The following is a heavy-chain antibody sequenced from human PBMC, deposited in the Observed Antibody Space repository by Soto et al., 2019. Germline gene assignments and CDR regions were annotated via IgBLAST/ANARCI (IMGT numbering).Heavy chain of an antibody. CDR3: ATYIAVAGDWGWDLYYYYGRAL. J-gene: IGHJ6*01. CDR2: ISGSGGIT. D-gene: IGHD6-19*01. CDR1: GFTFSSYA. Sequence: WGSLRLSCAACGFTFSSYAMSWVRQAPGKGLEWVSAISGSGGITYYADSVKGRFTISRDNSKNTLYLQMNSLRAEDTAVYYCATYIAVAGDWGWDLYYYYGRALRGRVTKVPV. V-gene: IGHV3-23*01.